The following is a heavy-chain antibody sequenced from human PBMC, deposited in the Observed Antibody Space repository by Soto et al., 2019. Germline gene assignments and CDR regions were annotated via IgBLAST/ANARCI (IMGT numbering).Heavy chain of an antibody. CDR2: VSHDGRNT. CDR1: GFTFSDYA. Sequence: EGSLRLSCAASGFTFSDYAMHWVRQAPGKGLEWVAVVSHDGRNTHYADSVKGRFTISRDNAKNSLYLQMNSLRDEDTAVYYCARDSDYYDSSGYYPEYFQHWGQGTLVTVSS. J-gene: IGHJ1*01. CDR3: ARDSDYYDSSGYYPEYFQH. D-gene: IGHD3-22*01. V-gene: IGHV3-30*03.